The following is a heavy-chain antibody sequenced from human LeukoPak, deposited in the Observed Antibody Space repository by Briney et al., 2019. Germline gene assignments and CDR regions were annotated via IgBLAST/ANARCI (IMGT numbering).Heavy chain of an antibody. D-gene: IGHD7-27*01. V-gene: IGHV4-59*01. CDR3: ARVLGVGYYYYMDV. CDR1: RVSISSYY. Sequence: SETLSLTCTMTRVSISSYYWSWIRQPPGKGPEWIGYIYYSGSTNYNPSLKSRVTISVDTTKNQFSLKLSSVTAADTAVYYCARVLGVGYYYYMDVWGKGTTVTVSS. J-gene: IGHJ6*03. CDR2: IYYSGST.